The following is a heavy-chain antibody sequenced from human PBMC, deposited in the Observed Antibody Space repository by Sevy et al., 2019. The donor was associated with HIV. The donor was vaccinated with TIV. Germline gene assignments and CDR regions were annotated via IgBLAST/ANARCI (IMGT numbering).Heavy chain of an antibody. CDR3: TTDHRRDGIVVVPFEY. V-gene: IGHV3-15*01. CDR2: IRSKAGGGTE. Sequence: GGSLRLSCAASGFTFSNAWMSWVRQSPGKVLEWVGRIRSKAGGGTEDYATIVKGKFTISRDDSRDILYLQLNSQETEDTAVYYCTTDHRRDGIVVVPFEYWGQGTLVTVSS. D-gene: IGHD2-15*01. CDR1: GFTFSNAW. J-gene: IGHJ4*02.